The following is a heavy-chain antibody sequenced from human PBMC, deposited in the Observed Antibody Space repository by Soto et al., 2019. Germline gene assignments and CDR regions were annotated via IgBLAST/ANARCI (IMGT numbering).Heavy chain of an antibody. CDR2: ISAHNGNT. CDR1: GYAFTTYG. J-gene: IGHJ4*02. CDR3: ARGRDGDY. D-gene: IGHD6-6*01. Sequence: QVHLVQSGAEVKKPGASVKVSCKGSGYAFTTYGITWVRQAPGQGLKWMGWISAHNGNTNYAQKLQGRVTVTRDTSTSTAYMELRSLRSDDTAVYYCARGRDGDYWGQGALVTVSS. V-gene: IGHV1-18*01.